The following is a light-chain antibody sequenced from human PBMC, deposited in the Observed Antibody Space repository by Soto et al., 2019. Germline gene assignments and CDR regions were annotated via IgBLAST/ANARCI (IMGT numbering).Light chain of an antibody. Sequence: QSVLTQPHSASGTPGQRVTISCSGGSSNIGSNAVNWYQMLPGTAPKVLIYSDNQRPSGVPDRFSGSKSGTTASLAIIGLESEDDADYFCAAWDDSLNRPTWVFGGGTKLTVL. CDR3: AAWDDSLNRPTWV. J-gene: IGLJ3*02. CDR1: SSNIGSNA. V-gene: IGLV1-44*01. CDR2: SDN.